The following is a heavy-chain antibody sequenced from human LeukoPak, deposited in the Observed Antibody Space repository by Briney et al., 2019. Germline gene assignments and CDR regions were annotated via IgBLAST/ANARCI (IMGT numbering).Heavy chain of an antibody. CDR2: ISWNSGSI. D-gene: IGHD3-22*01. CDR1: GFTFDDYA. Sequence: GGSLRLSCAASGFTFDDYAMHWVRQAPGKGLEWVSGISWNSGSIGYADSVKGRFTISRDNSKNTLYLQMNSLRAEDTAVYYCARSYYYDSSGYLVLPSLDYWGQGTLVTVSS. V-gene: IGHV3-9*01. J-gene: IGHJ4*02. CDR3: ARSYYYDSSGYLVLPSLDY.